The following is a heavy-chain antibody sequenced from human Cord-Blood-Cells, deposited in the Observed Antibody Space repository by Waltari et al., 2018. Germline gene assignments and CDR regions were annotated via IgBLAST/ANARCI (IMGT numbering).Heavy chain of an antibody. V-gene: IGHV4-39*01. J-gene: IGHJ4*02. D-gene: IGHD6-13*01. CDR1: GGSISSSSYY. CDR2: IYYSGST. Sequence: QLQLQESGPGLVKPSETLSLTCTVSGGSISSSSYYWGWIRQPPGKGLEWIGSIYYSGSTHYNPSLKSRVTISVDTSKNQFSRKLSSVTAADTAVYYCARRNPYSSSWYFDYWGQGTLVIVSS. CDR3: ARRNPYSSSWYFDY.